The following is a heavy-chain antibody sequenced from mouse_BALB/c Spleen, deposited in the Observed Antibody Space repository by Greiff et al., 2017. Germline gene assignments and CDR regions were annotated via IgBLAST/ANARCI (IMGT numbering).Heavy chain of an antibody. CDR2: ISNGGGST. V-gene: IGHV5-12-2*01. J-gene: IGHJ4*01. CDR3: ARQSLGYAMDY. Sequence: EVMLVESGGGLVQPGGSLKLSCAASGFTFSSYTMSWVRQTPEKRLEWVAYISNGGGSTYYPDTVKGRFTISRDHAKNTLYLQMSSLKSEDTAMYYCARQSLGYAMDYWGQGTSVTVSS. CDR1: GFTFSSYT. D-gene: IGHD6-5*01.